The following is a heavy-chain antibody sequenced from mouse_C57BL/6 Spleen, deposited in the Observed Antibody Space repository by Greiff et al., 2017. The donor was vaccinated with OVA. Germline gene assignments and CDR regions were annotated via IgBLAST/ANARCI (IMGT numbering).Heavy chain of an antibody. J-gene: IGHJ3*01. D-gene: IGHD4-1*01. CDR3: ARTGVFAY. CDR1: GYAFSSSW. V-gene: IGHV1-82*01. CDR2: IYPGDGDT. Sequence: QVQLQQSGPELVKPGASVKISCKASGYAFSSSWMNWVKQRPGKGLEWIGRIYPGDGDTNSNGKFKGKATLTADKSSSTAYMQLSSLTSEDSAVYVCARTGVFAYWGQGTLVTVSA.